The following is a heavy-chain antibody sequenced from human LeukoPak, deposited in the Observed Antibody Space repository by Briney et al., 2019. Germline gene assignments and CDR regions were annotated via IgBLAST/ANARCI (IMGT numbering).Heavy chain of an antibody. D-gene: IGHD4-11*01. CDR3: ARGGSDYTNYYFDY. J-gene: IGHJ4*02. V-gene: IGHV3-15*01. CDR2: IKSKIDGGTT. Sequence: GGSLRLSCAASGFTFSNAWMSWVRQAPGKGLEWVGRIKSKIDGGTTDYAAPVKGRFTISRDDSKNSLYLQMNSLKTEDTAMYYCARGGSDYTNYYFDYWGQGTLVTVSS. CDR1: GFTFSNAW.